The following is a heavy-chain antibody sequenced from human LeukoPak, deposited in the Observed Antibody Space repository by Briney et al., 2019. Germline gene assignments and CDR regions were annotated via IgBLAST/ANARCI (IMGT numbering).Heavy chain of an antibody. CDR3: ARGPTRYYFDY. J-gene: IGHJ4*02. Sequence: SETLSLTCTVSGGSISSYYWSWIRQPPGQGLEWIGYIYYSGSTNYNPSLKSRVTISVDTSKNQFSLKLSSVTAADTAVYYCARGPTRYYFDYWGQGTLVTVSS. V-gene: IGHV4-59*01. CDR2: IYYSGST. CDR1: GGSISSYY.